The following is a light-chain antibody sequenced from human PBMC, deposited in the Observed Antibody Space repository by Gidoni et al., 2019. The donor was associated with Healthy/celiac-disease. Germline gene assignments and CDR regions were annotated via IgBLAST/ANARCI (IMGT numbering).Light chain of an antibody. J-gene: IGKJ3*01. Sequence: LVITQSPATLSVSPGERATLSCMASQSVSSNLAWYQQKPGQAPRLLIYGASTRATGIPARFSGSGSGTEFTLTISSLQSEDFAVYYCQQYNNWPFTFGPGTKVDIK. CDR3: QQYNNWPFT. V-gene: IGKV3-15*01. CDR1: QSVSSN. CDR2: GAS.